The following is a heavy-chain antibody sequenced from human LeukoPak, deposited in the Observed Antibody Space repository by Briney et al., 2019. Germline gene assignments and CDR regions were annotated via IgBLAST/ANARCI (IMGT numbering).Heavy chain of an antibody. J-gene: IGHJ4*02. CDR3: PRGDWGHIVVVVAAAPDY. V-gene: IGHV3-48*03. CDR2: ISSSGSTI. Sequence: PGGSLRLSCAASGFTFSSYEMNWVRQAPGKGLEWVSYISSSGSTIYYADSVKGRFTISRDNAKNSLYLQMNSLRAEDTAVYYCPRGDWGHIVVVVAAAPDYWGQGTLVTVSS. D-gene: IGHD2-15*01. CDR1: GFTFSSYE.